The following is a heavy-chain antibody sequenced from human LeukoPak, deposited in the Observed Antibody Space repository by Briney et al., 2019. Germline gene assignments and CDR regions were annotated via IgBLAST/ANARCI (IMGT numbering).Heavy chain of an antibody. J-gene: IGHJ6*03. V-gene: IGHV1-69*13. CDR1: GGTFSSYA. CDR2: IIPIFGTA. Sequence: SVKVSWKASGGTFSSYAISWVRQAPGQGLEWMGGIIPIFGTANYAQKFQGRVTITADESTSTAYMEPSSLRSEDTAVYYCARGPAYSSGWYGDYYYYMDVWGKGTTVTVSS. D-gene: IGHD6-19*01. CDR3: ARGPAYSSGWYGDYYYYMDV.